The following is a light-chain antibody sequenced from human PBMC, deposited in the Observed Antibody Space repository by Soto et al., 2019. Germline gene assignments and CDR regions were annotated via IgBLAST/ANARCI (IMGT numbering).Light chain of an antibody. Sequence: EIVLTQSPGTLSLSPGERATLSCRASQRVSSSYLAWYQQKPGHAPRLLIYGASSRATGIPDRFSGSGSGTDFTLTISRLEPEDFAVYFCQRYGSSPPFTFGQGTKVEI. CDR3: QRYGSSPPFT. J-gene: IGKJ2*01. CDR1: QRVSSSY. CDR2: GAS. V-gene: IGKV3-20*01.